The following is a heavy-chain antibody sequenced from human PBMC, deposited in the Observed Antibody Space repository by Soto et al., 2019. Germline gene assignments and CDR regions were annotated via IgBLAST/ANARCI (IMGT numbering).Heavy chain of an antibody. CDR1: GFDFNIYS. V-gene: IGHV3-48*01. CDR2: INRAGGYI. D-gene: IGHD3-10*01. J-gene: IGHJ4*02. Sequence: EVHLVESGGGVVQPGGSLSLSCAASGFDFNIYSMNWVRQAPGKGQEWIAHINRAGGYIHYAASVQGRFTISRDNVRISLYLHMNSLSVEDTAAYYCVRDSFNSSGTYYHYFAYWGQGTLATVSS. CDR3: VRDSFNSSGTYYHYFAY.